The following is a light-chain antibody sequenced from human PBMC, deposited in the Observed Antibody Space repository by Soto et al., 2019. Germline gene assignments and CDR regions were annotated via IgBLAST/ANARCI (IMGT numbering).Light chain of an antibody. CDR2: EVS. Sequence: QSALTQPASVSGSPGQSMTISCTGTSSDVGSYNLVSWYQQHPGKAPKLMIYEVSKRPSGVSNRFSGSKSGNTASLTISGLQAEDEADYYCCSYAGSSTLYVFGTGTKLTVL. J-gene: IGLJ1*01. V-gene: IGLV2-23*02. CDR3: CSYAGSSTLYV. CDR1: SSDVGSYNL.